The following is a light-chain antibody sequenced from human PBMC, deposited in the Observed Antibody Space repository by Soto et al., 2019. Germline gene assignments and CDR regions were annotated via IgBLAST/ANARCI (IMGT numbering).Light chain of an antibody. CDR1: QSVSSN. V-gene: IGKV3-15*01. Sequence: ETVMTQSPATLSVSPGERGTLSCRASQSVSSNLAWYQQKPGQAPRLFIYGASTRATGFPARFSGSGSGTEFTLTISSLQSEDFAVYYCQQYNNWPYTFGQGTKLEIK. CDR3: QQYNNWPYT. CDR2: GAS. J-gene: IGKJ2*01.